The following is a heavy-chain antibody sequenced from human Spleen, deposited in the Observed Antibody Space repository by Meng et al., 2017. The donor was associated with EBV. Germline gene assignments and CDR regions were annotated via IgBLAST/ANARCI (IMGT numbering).Heavy chain of an antibody. D-gene: IGHD3-10*01. Sequence: QITLTVSGPTLVKPTQSFTLRCSFSGFSFATSRVGVGWIRQPPGKALEWLALIYWDDDKRYSASLKSRLSITKDTSKNQVVLTMTNMDPVDTATYYCAHRGGSGTFDYWGQGTLVTVAS. CDR3: AHRGGSGTFDY. CDR1: GFSFATSRVG. V-gene: IGHV2-5*02. J-gene: IGHJ4*02. CDR2: IYWDDDK.